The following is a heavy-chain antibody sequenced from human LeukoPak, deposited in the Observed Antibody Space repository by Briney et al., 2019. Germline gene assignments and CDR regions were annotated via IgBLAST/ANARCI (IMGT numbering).Heavy chain of an antibody. CDR3: AREIAAAGDYFDY. J-gene: IGHJ4*02. Sequence: GGSLRLSCAASGFTFSTYWMSWVRQAPGKGLEWVANIKQDGSEKYYVDSVKGRFTISRDNAKNSLYLQMNSLRAEDTAVYYCAREIAAAGDYFDYWGQGTLVTVSS. D-gene: IGHD6-13*01. CDR1: GFTFSTYW. CDR2: IKQDGSEK. V-gene: IGHV3-7*01.